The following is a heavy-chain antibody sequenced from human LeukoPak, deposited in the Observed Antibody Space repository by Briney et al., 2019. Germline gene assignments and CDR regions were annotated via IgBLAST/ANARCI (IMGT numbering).Heavy chain of an antibody. CDR2: IYHSGST. J-gene: IGHJ6*03. CDR3: ARQIPDTAMVTEPYYYYMDV. Sequence: SETLSLTCTVSGYSISSGYYWGWIRQPPGKGLEWIGSIYHSGSTYYNPSLKSRVTISVDTSKNQFSLKLSSVTAADTAVYYCARQIPDTAMVTEPYYYYMDVWGKGTTVTISS. D-gene: IGHD5-18*01. V-gene: IGHV4-38-2*02. CDR1: GYSISSGYY.